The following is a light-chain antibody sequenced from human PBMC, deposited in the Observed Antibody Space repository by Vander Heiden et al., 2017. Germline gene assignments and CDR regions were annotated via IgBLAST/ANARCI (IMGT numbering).Light chain of an antibody. J-gene: IGLJ3*02. CDR1: NIGSNS. V-gene: IGLV3-21*02. CDR3: QVWDTSSDHDGV. CDR2: DDS. Sequence: YVLTQSPSVSVAPGQTARITRGGDNIGSNSVHWYQQRPGQAPVLVVYDDSGRPSAIPERFSGSNSGNTATLTISRVEAGDEADYYCQVWDTSSDHDGVFGGGTKLTVL.